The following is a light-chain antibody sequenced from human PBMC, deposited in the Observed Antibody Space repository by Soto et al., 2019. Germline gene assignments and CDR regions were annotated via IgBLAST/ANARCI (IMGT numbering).Light chain of an antibody. CDR3: QQYANWPRT. V-gene: IGKV3-15*01. CDR1: QSVSSS. J-gene: IGKJ1*01. Sequence: EIVMTQSPATLSMSPGERATLSCRASQSVSSSLAWYQQKPGQAPRLLIYTASTRATGTPARFSGSGSGTEFTLTLSSLRSEDFAVYYCQQYANWPRTFGQGTKVEIK. CDR2: TAS.